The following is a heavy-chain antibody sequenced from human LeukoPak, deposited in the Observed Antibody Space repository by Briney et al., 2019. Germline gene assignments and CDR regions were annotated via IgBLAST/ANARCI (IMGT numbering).Heavy chain of an antibody. CDR3: ARDNRILWFGENHHCGMDV. J-gene: IGHJ6*02. D-gene: IGHD3-10*01. CDR1: GGSISGFY. V-gene: IGHV4-4*07. CDR2: LYTSGYT. Sequence: SETLSLTCTVSGGSISGFYWSWIRQSAGKGLEWIGRLYTSGYTNYNPSLESRVAMSVDTSKNQFSLKLRSVTAADTAVYYCARDNRILWFGENHHCGMDVWGQGTTVTVSS.